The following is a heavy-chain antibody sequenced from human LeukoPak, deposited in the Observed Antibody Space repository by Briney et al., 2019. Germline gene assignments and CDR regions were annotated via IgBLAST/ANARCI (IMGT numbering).Heavy chain of an antibody. CDR2: ISGSGGST. J-gene: IGHJ4*02. D-gene: IGHD3-22*01. CDR3: AKDLYYDSSGYYAPPAD. Sequence: GGSLRLSCAASGFTFSSYAMSWVRQAPGKGLEWVSAISGSGGSTYYADSVKGRFTISRDNSKNTLYLQMSSLRAEDTAVYYCAKDLYYDSSGYYAPPADWGQGTLVTVSS. CDR1: GFTFSSYA. V-gene: IGHV3-23*01.